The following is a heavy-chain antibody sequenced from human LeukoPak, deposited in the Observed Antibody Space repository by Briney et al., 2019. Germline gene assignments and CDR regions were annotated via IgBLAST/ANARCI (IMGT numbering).Heavy chain of an antibody. Sequence: PSETLSLTCTVSGGPISSYYWSWIRQPPGKGLEWIGYISYSGSTNSNPSLKSRVTISLDTSKNQFSLKLSSVTAADTAVYYCAGHHPRNTVDFWGQGTLVTVSS. CDR1: GGPISSYY. CDR2: ISYSGST. J-gene: IGHJ4*02. V-gene: IGHV4-59*08. CDR3: AGHHPRNTVDF. D-gene: IGHD2/OR15-2a*01.